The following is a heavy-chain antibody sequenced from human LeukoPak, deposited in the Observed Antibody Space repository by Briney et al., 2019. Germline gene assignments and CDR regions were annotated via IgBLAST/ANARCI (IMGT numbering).Heavy chain of an antibody. CDR1: GFSLNTNAMR. Sequence: SGPALVKPTQALTLTCSSTGFSLNTNAMRVSWIRQPPGKALEWLARIDWDDDKFYSTSLKTRLTISKDTSKNQVVLTLTNVDPVDTATYYCARNDYDFWSGYFSYWGQGILVTVSS. CDR3: ARNDYDFWSGYFSY. J-gene: IGHJ4*02. CDR2: IDWDDDK. D-gene: IGHD3-3*01. V-gene: IGHV2-70*04.